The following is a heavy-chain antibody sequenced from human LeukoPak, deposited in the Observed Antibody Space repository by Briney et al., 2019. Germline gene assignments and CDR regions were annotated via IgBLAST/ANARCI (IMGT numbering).Heavy chain of an antibody. CDR1: GGSIASGNYY. V-gene: IGHV4-61*02. Sequence: SQTLSLTCTVSGGSIASGNYYWNWIRQPAGKGLEWIGRIYIRGSTNYNPSLKSRVTISVDTSKNQFSLKLSSVTAADTAVYYCARGPPPDLDYWGRGTLVTVSS. CDR2: IYIRGST. J-gene: IGHJ4*02. CDR3: ARGPPPDLDY.